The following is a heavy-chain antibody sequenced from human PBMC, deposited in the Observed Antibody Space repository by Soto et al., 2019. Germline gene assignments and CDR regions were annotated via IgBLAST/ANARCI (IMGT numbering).Heavy chain of an antibody. Sequence: SETLSLTCTVSGGSISSYYWSWIRQPPGKGLAWIAYIYSSGNTNYNPSLKSRVTISVDTSKNQFSLKLSSVTAADTALYYCARHTSGWSAVDYWGQGTLVTVSS. CDR2: IYSSGNT. D-gene: IGHD6-19*01. J-gene: IGHJ4*02. CDR1: GGSISSYY. V-gene: IGHV4-59*01. CDR3: ARHTSGWSAVDY.